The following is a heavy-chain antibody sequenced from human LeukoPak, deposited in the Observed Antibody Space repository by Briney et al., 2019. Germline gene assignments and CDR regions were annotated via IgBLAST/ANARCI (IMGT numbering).Heavy chain of an antibody. J-gene: IGHJ5*02. V-gene: IGHV1-2*02. D-gene: IGHD1-26*01. CDR1: GYTFTGYY. Sequence: ASVKVSCKASGYTFTGYYMHWVRQAPGQGLEWMGWINPNSGGTDYAQKFQGRVSMTRDTSISTAYMELSRLRYDDTAVYYCARDVFAGYSTHHKFDPWGQGTLVTVSS. CDR3: ARDVFAGYSTHHKFDP. CDR2: INPNSGGT.